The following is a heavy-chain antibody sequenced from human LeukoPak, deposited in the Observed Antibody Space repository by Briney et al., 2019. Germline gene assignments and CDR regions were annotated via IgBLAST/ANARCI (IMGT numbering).Heavy chain of an antibody. J-gene: IGHJ4*02. D-gene: IGHD5-24*01. V-gene: IGHV3-43*02. Sequence: GGSLRLSCAAPGFIFDNYAIHWVRQAPGKGLEWVSLISGDGGSTFYADSVRGRFTISRDNNKNSMYLQMNGLTTEDTALYYCAQGSGWLIDSWGQGTLLAVSS. CDR1: GFIFDNYA. CDR2: ISGDGGST. CDR3: AQGSGWLIDS.